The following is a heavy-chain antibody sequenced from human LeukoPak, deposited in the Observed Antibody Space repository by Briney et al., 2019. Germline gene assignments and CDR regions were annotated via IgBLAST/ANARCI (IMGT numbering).Heavy chain of an antibody. Sequence: GGSLRLSCAASGFTFSSYGMNWVPQAPGKGLEWVAFIRSDGSNKYYTDSVKGRFTISRDNSKKTLYLQMNSLRAEDTAVYYCATNHSGSYTFEYWGQGTLVTVSS. D-gene: IGHD1-26*01. CDR3: ATNHSGSYTFEY. CDR1: GFTFSSYG. J-gene: IGHJ4*02. CDR2: IRSDGSNK. V-gene: IGHV3-30*02.